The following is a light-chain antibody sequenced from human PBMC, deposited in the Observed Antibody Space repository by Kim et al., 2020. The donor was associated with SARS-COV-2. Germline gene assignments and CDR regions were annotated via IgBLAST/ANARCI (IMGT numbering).Light chain of an antibody. CDR3: QQYNGLPWT. V-gene: IGKV1-5*03. CDR1: EDISDW. CDR2: NMS. J-gene: IGKJ1*01. Sequence: DVQMTQSPSTLSASVGDRVTITCRASEDISDWVAWYQQKPGAAPKLLMFNMSSLNSGIPSRFSGRRSGTQFTLTINSLQPDDFATYYCQQYNGLPWTFGQGTKVDIK.